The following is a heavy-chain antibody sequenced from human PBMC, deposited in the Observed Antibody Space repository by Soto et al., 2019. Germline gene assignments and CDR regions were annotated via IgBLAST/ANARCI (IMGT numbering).Heavy chain of an antibody. J-gene: IGHJ5*02. CDR1: GFTFSSYA. D-gene: IGHD1-1*01. V-gene: IGHV3-23*01. CDR3: VRDRPNNAFDP. CDR2: ISGSGEST. Sequence: GGSLRLSCAASGFTFSSYAMGWVRQAPGKGLEWVSAISGSGESTYYADSVKGRFTISRDSSKNTVYLQMNSLRAEDTAVYYCVRDRPNNAFDPWGQGTLVTVSS.